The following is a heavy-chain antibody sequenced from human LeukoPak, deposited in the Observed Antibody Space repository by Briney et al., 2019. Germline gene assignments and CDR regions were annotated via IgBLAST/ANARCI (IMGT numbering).Heavy chain of an antibody. CDR1: GYTFTSYD. Sequence: ASVKVSCKASGYTFTSYDINWVRQAIGQGLEWMGWMNPNSGNTGYAQKFQGRVTMTRNTSISTAYMELSSLRSEDTAVYYCARGPYYDFWSGYYFSYYFDYWGQGTLVTVSS. CDR2: MNPNSGNT. D-gene: IGHD3-3*01. CDR3: ARGPYYDFWSGYYFSYYFDY. V-gene: IGHV1-8*01. J-gene: IGHJ4*02.